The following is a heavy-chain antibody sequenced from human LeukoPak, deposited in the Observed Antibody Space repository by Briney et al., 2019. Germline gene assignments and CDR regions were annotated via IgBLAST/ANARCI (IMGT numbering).Heavy chain of an antibody. CDR3: ARDLSGIAGYTYGRGIDY. CDR2: VSSSGSTI. J-gene: IGHJ4*02. V-gene: IGHV3-11*04. D-gene: IGHD5-18*01. Sequence: GGSLRLSCAASGFTFSDYYMNWIRQAPGKGLECVSYVSSSGSTIYYADSVKGRFTISRDNAKNSLYLQMNSLRAEDTAVYYCARDLSGIAGYTYGRGIDYWGQGTLVTVSS. CDR1: GFTFSDYY.